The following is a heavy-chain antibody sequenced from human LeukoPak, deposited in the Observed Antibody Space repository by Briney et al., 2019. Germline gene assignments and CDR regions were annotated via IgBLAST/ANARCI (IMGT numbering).Heavy chain of an antibody. V-gene: IGHV4-59*08. CDR3: ARIDSSSWPFFDY. CDR2: IYYSGST. CDR1: GGSISSYY. J-gene: IGHJ4*02. Sequence: SETLSLTCTVSGGSISSYYWSWIRQPPGKGLKWIGYIYYSGSTNYNPSLKSRVTISVDTSKNQFSLKLSSVTAADTAVYYCARIDSSSWPFFDYWGQGTLVTVSS. D-gene: IGHD6-13*01.